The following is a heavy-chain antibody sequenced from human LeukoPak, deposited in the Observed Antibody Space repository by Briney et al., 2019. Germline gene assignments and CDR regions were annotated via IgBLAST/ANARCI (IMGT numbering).Heavy chain of an antibody. Sequence: GGSLRLSCAASGFTFDDYGMSWVRQAPGKGLEWVSGINWNGDSTGYADSVKGRFTISRDNAKNSLYLQMNSLRAEDTAVYYCARDRGDCSSTSCYTHPYYYYYYMDVWGKGTTVTVSS. CDR2: INWNGDST. D-gene: IGHD2-2*02. J-gene: IGHJ6*03. CDR1: GFTFDDYG. CDR3: ARDRGDCSSTSCYTHPYYYYYYMDV. V-gene: IGHV3-20*04.